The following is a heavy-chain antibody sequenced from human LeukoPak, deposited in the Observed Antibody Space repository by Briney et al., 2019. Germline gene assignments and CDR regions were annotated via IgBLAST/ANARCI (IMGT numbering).Heavy chain of an antibody. CDR2: IYNSGST. V-gene: IGHV4-39*01. CDR1: GGSISSYY. D-gene: IGHD6-19*01. Sequence: SETLSLTCTVSGGSISSYYWGWVRQSPGKGLEWIGSIYNSGSTYYSPSLKSRATISVDTSQNQFSLRVSSVTAADTAVYYCVRHFGAVAATFDSWGQGTLVTVSS. J-gene: IGHJ5*01. CDR3: VRHFGAVAATFDS.